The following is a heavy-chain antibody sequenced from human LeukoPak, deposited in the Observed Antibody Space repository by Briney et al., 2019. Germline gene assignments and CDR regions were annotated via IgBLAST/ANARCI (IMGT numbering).Heavy chain of an antibody. V-gene: IGHV4-61*08. CDR1: GGSISSGGYY. CDR2: IYDNGNT. Sequence: PSETLSLTCTVSGGSISSGGYYWNWIRQPPGKGLEWIGYIYDNGNTNYNPSLKSRVNISVDASKNQVSLKLSSVTDADAAVYFCARGWGPRQWLINYWGQGTLVTVSS. CDR3: ARGWGPRQWLINY. J-gene: IGHJ4*02. D-gene: IGHD6-19*01.